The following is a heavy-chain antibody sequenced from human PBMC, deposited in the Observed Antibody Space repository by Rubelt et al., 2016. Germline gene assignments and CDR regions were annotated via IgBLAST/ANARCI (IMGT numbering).Heavy chain of an antibody. V-gene: IGHV1-69*04. J-gene: IGHJ4*02. Sequence: SYAQKFQGRVTITADKSTSTAYMELSSLRSEDTAVYYCARVSDVDMITFGGVMGYWGQGTLVTVSS. CDR3: ARVSDVDMITFGGVMGY. D-gene: IGHD3-16*01.